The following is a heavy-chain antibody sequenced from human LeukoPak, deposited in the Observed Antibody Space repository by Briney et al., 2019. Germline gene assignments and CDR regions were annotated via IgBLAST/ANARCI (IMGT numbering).Heavy chain of an antibody. Sequence: GGSLRLSCAASGFTFNSYAMSWVRQAPGKGLEWVSAISGSGGSTYYADSVKGRFTISRDNSKNTLYLQMNSLRAEDTAVYYCANLAAAGTDPFDYWGQGTLVTVSS. CDR3: ANLAAAGTDPFDY. V-gene: IGHV3-23*01. D-gene: IGHD6-13*01. CDR2: ISGSGGST. CDR1: GFTFNSYA. J-gene: IGHJ4*02.